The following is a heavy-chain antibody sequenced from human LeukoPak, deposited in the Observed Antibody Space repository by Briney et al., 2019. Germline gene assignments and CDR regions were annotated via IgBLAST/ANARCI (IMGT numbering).Heavy chain of an antibody. D-gene: IGHD3-10*01. CDR2: ITSRGDT. CDR1: GFTFSTFA. CDR3: ARDPVRGMDV. Sequence: PGGSLRLSCVGSGFTFSTFAMSWVRQAPQKGLEWVSTITSRGDTDYADSVKGRFTISRDDAKNSLYLQMNSLRDEDTAVYYCARDPVRGMDVWGQGTTVTVSS. J-gene: IGHJ6*02. V-gene: IGHV3-69-1*01.